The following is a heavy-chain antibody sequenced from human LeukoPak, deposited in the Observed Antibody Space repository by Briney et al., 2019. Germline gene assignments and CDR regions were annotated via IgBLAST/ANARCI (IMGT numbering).Heavy chain of an antibody. Sequence: SETLSLTCAVYGGSFSGYYWSWIRQPPGKGLEWIGEINHSGSTNYNPSLKSRVTISVDTSTNQFSLKLSSVTAADAAVYYCARLTGIAVALNWFDPWGQGTLVTVSS. CDR2: INHSGST. V-gene: IGHV4-34*01. CDR3: ARLTGIAVALNWFDP. J-gene: IGHJ5*02. CDR1: GGSFSGYY. D-gene: IGHD6-19*01.